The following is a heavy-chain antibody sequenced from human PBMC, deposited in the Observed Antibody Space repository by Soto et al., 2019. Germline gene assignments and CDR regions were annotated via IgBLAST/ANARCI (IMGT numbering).Heavy chain of an antibody. V-gene: IGHV3-21*01. CDR3: AFPPVEMAIN. CDR2: ISSSSSYI. D-gene: IGHD2-21*01. CDR1: GFTFSSYS. Sequence: GGSLRLSCAASGFTFSSYSMNWVRQAPGKGLEWVSSISSSSSYIYYADSVKGRFTISRDNAKNSLNLQMNSLRAEDTAVYYSAFPPVEMAINWGQGTLVTVSS. J-gene: IGHJ4*02.